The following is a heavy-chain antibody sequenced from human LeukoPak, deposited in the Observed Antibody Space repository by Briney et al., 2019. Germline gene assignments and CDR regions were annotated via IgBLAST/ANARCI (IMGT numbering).Heavy chain of an antibody. J-gene: IGHJ5*02. CDR1: GYSFTSYW. D-gene: IGHD1-14*01. V-gene: IGHV5-51*01. Sequence: KCGESLKISCKGSGYSFTSYWIGWVRQMPGKGLEWMGIIYPGDSDTRYSPSFQGQVTISADKSISTAYLQWSSLKASDTAMVFLAEKPGQNWFDPWGQGTLGTVSS. CDR3: AEKPGQNWFDP. CDR2: IYPGDSDT.